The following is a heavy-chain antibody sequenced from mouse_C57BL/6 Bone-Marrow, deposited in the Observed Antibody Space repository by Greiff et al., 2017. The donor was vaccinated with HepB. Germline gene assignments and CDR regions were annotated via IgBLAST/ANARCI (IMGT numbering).Heavy chain of an antibody. V-gene: IGHV3-6*01. Sequence: DVKLQESGPGLVKPSQSLSLTCSVTGYSITSGYYWNWIRQFPGNKLEWMGYISYDGSNNYNPSLKNRISITRDTSKNQFFLKLNSVTTEDTATYYCARVMAAQATPDAYWGQGTLVTVSA. D-gene: IGHD3-2*02. J-gene: IGHJ3*01. CDR1: GYSITSGYY. CDR2: ISYDGSN. CDR3: ARVMAAQATPDAY.